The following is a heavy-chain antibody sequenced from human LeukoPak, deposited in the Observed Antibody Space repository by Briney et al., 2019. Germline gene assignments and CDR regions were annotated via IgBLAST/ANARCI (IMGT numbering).Heavy chain of an antibody. CDR1: GFTFSSYE. V-gene: IGHV3-48*03. Sequence: GGSLRLSCAASGFTFSSYEMNWVRQAPGKGLEWVSYISNSGSTIYYADSVKGRFTISRDNAKNSLYLQMNSLRAEDTAVYYCSADYGGMAGKNNFDYWGQGTLVTVSS. CDR3: SADYGGMAGKNNFDY. J-gene: IGHJ4*02. D-gene: IGHD4-23*01. CDR2: ISNSGSTI.